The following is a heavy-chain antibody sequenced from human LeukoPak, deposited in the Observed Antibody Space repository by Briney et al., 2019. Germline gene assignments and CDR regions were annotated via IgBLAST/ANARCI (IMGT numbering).Heavy chain of an antibody. J-gene: IGHJ4*02. CDR1: GFTFSDYG. CDR2: ISYDGRNE. D-gene: IGHD3-10*01. CDR3: ARDQDYYGSGSSLPFDY. V-gene: IGHV3-30*03. Sequence: GGSLRLSCVASGFTFSDYGMLWVRQPPGKGLEWVAVISYDGRNEHYADSVKGRFTISRDNSKNTLYLQMNSLRAEDTAVYYCARDQDYYGSGSSLPFDYWGQGTLVTVSS.